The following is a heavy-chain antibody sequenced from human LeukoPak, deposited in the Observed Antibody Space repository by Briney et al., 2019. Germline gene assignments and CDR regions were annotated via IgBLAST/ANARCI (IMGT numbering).Heavy chain of an antibody. CDR2: INTNTGNP. CDR1: GYTFTSYA. D-gene: IGHD3-22*01. Sequence: ASVKVSCKASGYTFTSYAMNRVRQAPGQGLEWMGWINTNTGNPTYAQGFTGRFVFSLDTSVSTAYLQISSLKAEDTAEYYCAREVVVTRFDYWGQGTLVTVSS. J-gene: IGHJ4*02. V-gene: IGHV7-4-1*02. CDR3: AREVVVTRFDY.